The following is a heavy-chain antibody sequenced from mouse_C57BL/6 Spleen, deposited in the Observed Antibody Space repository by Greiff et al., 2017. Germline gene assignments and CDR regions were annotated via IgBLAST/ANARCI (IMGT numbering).Heavy chain of an antibody. Sequence: VQLQQPGAELVKPGASVKLSCKASGYTFTSYWMQWVKQRPGQGLEWIGEIDPSDSYTNYNQKFKGKATLTVDTSSSTAYMQLSRLTSEDSAVYYCARLDSNYFDYWGQGTTLTVSS. V-gene: IGHV1-50*01. D-gene: IGHD2-5*01. J-gene: IGHJ2*01. CDR2: IDPSDSYT. CDR3: ARLDSNYFDY. CDR1: GYTFTSYW.